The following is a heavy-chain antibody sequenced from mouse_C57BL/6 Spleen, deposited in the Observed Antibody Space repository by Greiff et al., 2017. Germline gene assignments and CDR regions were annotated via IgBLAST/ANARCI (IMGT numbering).Heavy chain of an antibody. CDR2: ISSGSSTI. CDR3: ARERDYDRYFDV. V-gene: IGHV5-17*01. Sequence: EVMLVESGGGLVKPGGSLKLSCAASGFTFSDYGMHWVRQAPEKGLEWVAYISSGSSTIYYADTVKGRFTISRDNAKNTLFLQMTSLRSEDTAMYYCARERDYDRYFDVWGTGTTVTVSS. D-gene: IGHD2-4*01. CDR1: GFTFSDYG. J-gene: IGHJ1*03.